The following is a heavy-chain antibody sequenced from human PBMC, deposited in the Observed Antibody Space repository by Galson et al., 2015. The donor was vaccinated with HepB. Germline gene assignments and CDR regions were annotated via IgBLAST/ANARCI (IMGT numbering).Heavy chain of an antibody. CDR2: INTNTGNP. CDR1: GYTFSHHA. D-gene: IGHD3-10*01. J-gene: IGHJ6*02. Sequence: SVKVSCKASGYTFSHHAMNWVRQAPGQGLEWVGWINTNTGNPTFAPDFTGRFVFSLDTSISTAYLQISGLKTEDAAIYYCARRNKWGVITHDGMDVWGQGTTVIVSS. V-gene: IGHV7-4-1*02. CDR3: ARRNKWGVITHDGMDV.